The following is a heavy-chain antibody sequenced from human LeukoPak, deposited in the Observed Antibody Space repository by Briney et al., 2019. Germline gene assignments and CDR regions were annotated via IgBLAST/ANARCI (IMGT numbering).Heavy chain of an antibody. CDR3: AREANAFDI. V-gene: IGHV3-23*01. Sequence: GGSLRLSCAASGFTFNTYAMSWVRQAPGKGLEWVSAISDSGGSAYYADSVKGRFTISRDNSKNTLYLQMNSLRAEDTAVYYCAREANAFDIWGQGTMVTVSS. CDR1: GFTFNTYA. CDR2: ISDSGGSA. J-gene: IGHJ3*02.